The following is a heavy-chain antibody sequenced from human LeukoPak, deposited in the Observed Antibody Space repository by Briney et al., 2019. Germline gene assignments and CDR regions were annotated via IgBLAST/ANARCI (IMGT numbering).Heavy chain of an antibody. D-gene: IGHD4-23*01. V-gene: IGHV1-18*04. CDR1: GYTFTGYY. J-gene: IGHJ4*02. CDR2: ISAYNGNT. CDR3: ARDLGSSVVVDY. Sequence: ASVKVSCKAPGYTFTGYYMHWVRQAPGQGLEWMGWISAYNGNTNYAQKLQGRVTMTTDTSTSTAYMELRSLRSDDTAVYYCARDLGSSVVVDYWGQGTLVTVSS.